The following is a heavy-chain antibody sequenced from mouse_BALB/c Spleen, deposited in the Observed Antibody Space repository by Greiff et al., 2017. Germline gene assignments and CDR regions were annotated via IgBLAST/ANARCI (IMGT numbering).Heavy chain of an antibody. V-gene: IGHV5-17*02. CDR1: GFTFSSFG. D-gene: IGHD2-4*01. J-gene: IGHJ1*01. CDR2: ISSGSSTI. CDR3: ARPIYYDYDGDWYFDV. Sequence: EVKLVESGGGLVQPGGSRKLSCAASGFTFSSFGMHWVRQAPEKGLEWVAYISSGSSTIYYADTVKGRFTISRDNPKNTLFLQMTSLRSEDTAMYYCARPIYYDYDGDWYFDVWGAGTTVTVSS.